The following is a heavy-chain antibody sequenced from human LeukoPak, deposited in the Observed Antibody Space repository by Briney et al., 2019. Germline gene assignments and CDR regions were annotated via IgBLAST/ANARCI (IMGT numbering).Heavy chain of an antibody. V-gene: IGHV3-7*01. J-gene: IGHJ4*02. CDR2: IKQDGSEK. Sequence: GGSLRLSCAASGFTFSSYWMSWVRQAPGKGLEWVANIKQDGSEKYYVDSVKGRFTISRDNAKNSLYLEMNRLRVEDTAVYYCARDRGGISRYWGQGTLVTVSS. CDR1: GFTFSSYW. CDR3: ARDRGGISRY. D-gene: IGHD5-12*01.